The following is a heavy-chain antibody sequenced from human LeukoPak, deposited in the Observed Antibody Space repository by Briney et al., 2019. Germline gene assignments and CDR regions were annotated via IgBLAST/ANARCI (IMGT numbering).Heavy chain of an antibody. CDR2: ISSSSSYI. D-gene: IGHD2-15*01. Sequence: GGSLRLSCAASGFTFSSYSMNWVPQAPGKGLEWVSSISSSSSYIYYADSVKGRFTISRDNAKNSMYLQMNSLRAENTAVYFCARGVVVAANWGQGTLVTVSS. V-gene: IGHV3-21*01. J-gene: IGHJ4*02. CDR1: GFTFSSYS. CDR3: ARGVVVAAN.